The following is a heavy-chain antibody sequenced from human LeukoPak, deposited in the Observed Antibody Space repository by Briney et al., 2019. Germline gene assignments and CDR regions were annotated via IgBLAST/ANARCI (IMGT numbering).Heavy chain of an antibody. V-gene: IGHV4-61*02. Sequence: SETLSLTCTVSGGSISSGSYYWSWIRQPAGKGLEWIGRIYTSGSTNYSPSLKSRVTISVDTSKNQFSLKLSSVTAADTAVYYCARYNWNGVDYWGQGTLVTVSS. CDR2: IYTSGST. CDR1: GGSISSGSYY. J-gene: IGHJ4*02. D-gene: IGHD1-1*01. CDR3: ARYNWNGVDY.